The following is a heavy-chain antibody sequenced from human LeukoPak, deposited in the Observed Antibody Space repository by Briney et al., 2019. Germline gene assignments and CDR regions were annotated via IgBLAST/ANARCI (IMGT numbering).Heavy chain of an antibody. CDR1: GGSISSYY. D-gene: IGHD3-3*01. CDR3: ARSIYDSWSGYYHDAFDI. J-gene: IGHJ3*02. CDR2: IYYSGST. V-gene: IGHV4-59*01. Sequence: SETLSLTCTVSGGSISSYYWSWIRQPPGKGLEWIGYIYYSGSTNYNPSLKSRVTISVDTSKNQFSLKLSSVTAADTAVYYCARSIYDSWSGYYHDAFDIWGQGTMVTVSS.